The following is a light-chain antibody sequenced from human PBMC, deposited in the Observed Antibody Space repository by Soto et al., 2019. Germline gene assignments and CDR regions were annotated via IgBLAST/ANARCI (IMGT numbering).Light chain of an antibody. J-gene: IGKJ5*01. Sequence: EIVFTQSPGTLSLSPGERATLSCSASQSVSSSYLAWYQQKPGQAPRLLIYGASSRATGIPDRFSGSGSGTDFTLTISSLEPEDFAVYYCQQRSNWPLITFGQGTRLEIK. CDR3: QQRSNWPLIT. CDR2: GAS. V-gene: IGKV3D-20*02. CDR1: QSVSSSY.